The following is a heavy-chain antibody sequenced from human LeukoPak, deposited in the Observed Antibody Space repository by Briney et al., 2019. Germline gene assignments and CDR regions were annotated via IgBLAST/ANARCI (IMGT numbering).Heavy chain of an antibody. Sequence: PGGSLRLSCAASGFTFDDYAMRWVRQAPGKGLEWVSGISWNSGSIGYADSVKGRFTISRDNAKNSLYLQMNSLRAEDTASYYCAKDTGYDSSGYYDYWGQGTLVTVSS. V-gene: IGHV3-9*01. CDR2: ISWNSGSI. CDR1: GFTFDDYA. D-gene: IGHD3-22*01. CDR3: AKDTGYDSSGYYDY. J-gene: IGHJ4*02.